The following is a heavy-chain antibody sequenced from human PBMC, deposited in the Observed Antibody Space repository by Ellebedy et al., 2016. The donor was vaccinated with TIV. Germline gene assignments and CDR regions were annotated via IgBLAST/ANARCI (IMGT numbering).Heavy chain of an antibody. CDR3: ARSGRDGGRHSDY. J-gene: IGHJ4*02. D-gene: IGHD1-26*01. V-gene: IGHV5-51*01. CDR2: IYPGDSDT. Sequence: GESLKISXKGSGYSFTSYWIGWVRQMPGKGLEWMGIIYPGDSDTRYSPSFQGQVTISADRSGSTAYLQWSSLQASDSAMYYCARSGRDGGRHSDYWGQGALVTVSS. CDR1: GYSFTSYW.